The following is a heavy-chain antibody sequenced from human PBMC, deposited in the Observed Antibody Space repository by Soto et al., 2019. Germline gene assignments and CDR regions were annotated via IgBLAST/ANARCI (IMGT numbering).Heavy chain of an antibody. CDR2: VSPYNDYT. V-gene: IGHV1-18*01. CDR3: ARGGYYDNSWGKLRHYGLDV. D-gene: IGHD3-16*01. Sequence: QVQLAQSANEVKKRGASVRVSCKAAGYTFIRYGIAWVRQAPGQGLEWMGWVSPYNDYTVYAQKFQGRVSMTADTSTRTVYMNLRGLKSDDTAVYYCARGGYYDNSWGKLRHYGLDVWGQGTSVSVSS. J-gene: IGHJ6*02. CDR1: GYTFIRYG.